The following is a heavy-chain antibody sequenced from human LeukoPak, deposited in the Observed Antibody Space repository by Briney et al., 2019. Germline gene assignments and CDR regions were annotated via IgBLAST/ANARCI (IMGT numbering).Heavy chain of an antibody. Sequence: GGSLRLSCAASGFAVSVNYMTWVRLAPGKGLEWVSLLHSDGTTYYAETVKGRFTISTDNSKNTLYLQMNSLRVEDTALYYCAGRRKEAAAFDDWGQGTLVTVSS. CDR1: GFAVSVNY. CDR2: LHSDGTT. V-gene: IGHV3-66*01. CDR3: AGRRKEAAAFDD. D-gene: IGHD6-13*01. J-gene: IGHJ4*02.